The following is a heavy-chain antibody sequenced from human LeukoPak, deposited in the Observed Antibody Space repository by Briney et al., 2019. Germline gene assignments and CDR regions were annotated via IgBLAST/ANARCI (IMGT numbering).Heavy chain of an antibody. D-gene: IGHD1-14*01. J-gene: IGHJ4*02. CDR2: ITLSSSTT. CDR3: ARGTLNIPGEHGAFDY. CDR1: GFTFSSYS. Sequence: LPGGSLRLSCAASGFTFSSYSMNWVRQAPGEGLEWVSYITLSSSTTYYADSVKGRFTISRNNAKNSLYLQMNSLRAEDTAVYYCARGTLNIPGEHGAFDYWGQGTLVTVSS. V-gene: IGHV3-48*04.